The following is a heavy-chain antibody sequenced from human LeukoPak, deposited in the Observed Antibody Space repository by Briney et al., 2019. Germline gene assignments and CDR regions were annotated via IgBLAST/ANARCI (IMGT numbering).Heavy chain of an antibody. CDR2: IYYSGST. J-gene: IGHJ4*02. V-gene: IGHV4-39*07. CDR1: GGSISSSSYY. CDR3: ARDSGRGSYYVY. D-gene: IGHD3-16*01. Sequence: SETLSLTCTVSGGSISSSSYYWGWIRQPPGKGLGWIGSIYYSGSTYYNPSLKSRVTISVDTSKNQFSLKLSSVTAADTAVYYCARDSGRGSYYVYWGQGTLVTVSS.